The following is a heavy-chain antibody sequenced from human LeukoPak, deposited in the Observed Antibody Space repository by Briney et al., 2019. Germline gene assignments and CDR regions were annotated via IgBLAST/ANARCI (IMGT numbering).Heavy chain of an antibody. Sequence: GASVKVSCKASGGTFSSYAISWVRQAPGQGLEWMGRITPIFGTANYAQKFQGRVTITTDESTSTAYMELSSLRSEDTAVYYCAREGTDYYDSSGYFWGQGTLVTVSS. CDR2: ITPIFGTA. CDR1: GGTFSSYA. D-gene: IGHD3-22*01. CDR3: AREGTDYYDSSGYF. J-gene: IGHJ4*02. V-gene: IGHV1-69*05.